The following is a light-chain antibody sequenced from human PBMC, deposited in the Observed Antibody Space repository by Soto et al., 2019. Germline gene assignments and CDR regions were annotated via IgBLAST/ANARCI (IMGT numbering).Light chain of an antibody. V-gene: IGLV2-11*01. Sequence: QSALTQPRSVSGSPGQSVTISCTGTSSDVGGYNYVSWYQQHPGKAPKLMIYDVSKRPSGVPDRFSGSKSGNTASLTISGLQAEDEADYYCCSYAGSYTGVFGGGTMLTVL. CDR2: DVS. CDR1: SSDVGGYNY. CDR3: CSYAGSYTGV. J-gene: IGLJ2*01.